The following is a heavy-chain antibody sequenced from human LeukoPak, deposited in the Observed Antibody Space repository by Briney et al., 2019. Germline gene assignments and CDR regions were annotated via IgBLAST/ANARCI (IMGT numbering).Heavy chain of an antibody. J-gene: IGHJ6*03. CDR3: ARLWDSTGLYFYYYMDV. D-gene: IGHD6-19*01. CDR1: GVSIRGDTYY. V-gene: IGHV4-39*01. CDR2: YHIGNT. Sequence: SETLSLTCTVSGVSIRGDTYYWGWIRQPPGKGLEWIGNYHIGNTYYNPSLKSRVTISEDTSKNQFSLRVNSVTAADTAVYYCARLWDSTGLYFYYYMDVWGEGTTVTVAS.